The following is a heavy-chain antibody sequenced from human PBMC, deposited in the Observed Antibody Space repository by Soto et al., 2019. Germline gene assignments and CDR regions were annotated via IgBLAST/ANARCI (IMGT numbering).Heavy chain of an antibody. D-gene: IGHD1-26*01. CDR3: AKDQGSIREEEDAFDI. Sequence: GGSLRLSCAASGFTFSSYSMNWVRQAPGKGLEWVSSISSSSSYIYYADSVKGRFTISRDNAKNTLYLQMNSLRAEDTAVYYCAKDQGSIREEEDAFDIWGQGTMVTVSS. V-gene: IGHV3-21*04. CDR2: ISSSSSYI. J-gene: IGHJ3*02. CDR1: GFTFSSYS.